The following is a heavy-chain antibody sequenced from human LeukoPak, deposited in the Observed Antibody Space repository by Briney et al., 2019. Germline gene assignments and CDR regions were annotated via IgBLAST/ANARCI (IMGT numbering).Heavy chain of an antibody. Sequence: PGGSLRLSCAASGFTFRSYWMSWVRQAPGKGLEWVANIKQDGSEKYYVDSVKGRFTISRDNAKNSLYLQLNSLRADDTAVYYCARDYPALIYSGYDYGVDYWGQGTLVTVSS. CDR1: GFTFRSYW. J-gene: IGHJ4*02. CDR2: IKQDGSEK. CDR3: ARDYPALIYSGYDYGVDY. V-gene: IGHV3-7*03. D-gene: IGHD5-12*01.